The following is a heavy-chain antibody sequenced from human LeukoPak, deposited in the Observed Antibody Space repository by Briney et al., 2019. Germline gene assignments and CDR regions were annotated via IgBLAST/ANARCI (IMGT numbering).Heavy chain of an antibody. J-gene: IGHJ4*02. CDR3: AKDQLAFSSWLLFDY. Sequence: GGSLRLSCAASGSTFSSYAMSWVRQAPGKGLEWVSAISGSGGSTYYADSVKGRFTISRDNSKNTLYLQMNSLRAEDTAVYYCAKDQLAFSSWLLFDYWGQGTLVTVSS. CDR2: ISGSGGST. D-gene: IGHD6-13*01. V-gene: IGHV3-23*01. CDR1: GSTFSSYA.